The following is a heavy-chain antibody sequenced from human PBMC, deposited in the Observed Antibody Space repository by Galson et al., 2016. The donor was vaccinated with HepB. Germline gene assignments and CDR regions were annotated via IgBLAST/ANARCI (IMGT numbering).Heavy chain of an antibody. V-gene: IGHV3-30*03. J-gene: IGHJ5*02. CDR1: GFTFSTYA. CDR3: GRDVGP. CDR2: ISYDGSNK. Sequence: SLRLSCAASGFTFSTYAMHWVRQAPGKGLEWVAVISYDGSNKFYADSVKGRFTISRDNAKNSLYLQMNSLRVEDTAVYYCGRDVGPWGPGTLVTVSS.